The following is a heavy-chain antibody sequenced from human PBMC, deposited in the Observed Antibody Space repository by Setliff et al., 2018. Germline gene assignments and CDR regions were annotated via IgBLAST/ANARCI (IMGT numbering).Heavy chain of an antibody. CDR3: AKRGPYCSGGTCHYYFDY. CDR1: GYTSSSYA. Sequence: GGSLRLSCAASGYTSSSYAMTWVRQAPGKGLEWVANIKQDGSEKYYVDSVKGRFTISRDNAKNSLYLQMNSLRAEDTAVYYCAKRGPYCSGGTCHYYFDYWGQGTLVTVSS. V-gene: IGHV3-7*01. CDR2: IKQDGSEK. D-gene: IGHD2-15*01. J-gene: IGHJ4*02.